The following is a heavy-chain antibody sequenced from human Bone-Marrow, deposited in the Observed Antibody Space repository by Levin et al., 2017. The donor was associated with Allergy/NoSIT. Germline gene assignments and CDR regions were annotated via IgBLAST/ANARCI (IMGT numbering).Heavy chain of an antibody. CDR1: GYTFTNYH. CDR3: ARDHGDPYYYYYYGLDA. D-gene: IGHD2-21*02. CDR2: INPKSGDT. V-gene: IGHV1-2*06. J-gene: IGHJ6*02. Sequence: GESLKISCKASGYTFTNYHVHWVRHAPGQGLEWMGRINPKSGDTKYAPKFQGRVTMTRDTSINTVYMQLSGLSSDDTATYYCARDHGDPYYYYYYGLDAWGQGTTVTVSS.